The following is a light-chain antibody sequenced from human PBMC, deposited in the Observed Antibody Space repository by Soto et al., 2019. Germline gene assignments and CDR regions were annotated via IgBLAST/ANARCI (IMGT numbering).Light chain of an antibody. CDR1: GSNIGSNY. V-gene: IGLV1-47*01. CDR3: AAWDDSLSGVV. Sequence: QSVLTQPPSASGTPGQRVTISCSGSGSNIGSNYVYWYQQFPGTAPKLLIYRNNQRPSGVPDRFSGSKSGTSASLAISGLRSEDEAAYYCAAWDDSLSGVVFGGGTQLTVL. J-gene: IGLJ2*01. CDR2: RNN.